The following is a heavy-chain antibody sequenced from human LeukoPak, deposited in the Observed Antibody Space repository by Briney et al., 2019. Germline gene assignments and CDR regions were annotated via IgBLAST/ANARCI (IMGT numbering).Heavy chain of an antibody. CDR3: AKVRWDNSGWYYLDS. V-gene: IGHV3-74*01. Sequence: GGSLRLSCAASGLTFRNFWMHWVRQVPGKGLVWVSRIDADGRSTSYTDSVKGRFTISRDNAKSTLYLQMNSLRAEDTAVYYCAKVRWDNSGWYYLDSWGQGTLVTVSS. CDR1: GLTFRNFW. CDR2: IDADGRST. J-gene: IGHJ4*02. D-gene: IGHD6-19*01.